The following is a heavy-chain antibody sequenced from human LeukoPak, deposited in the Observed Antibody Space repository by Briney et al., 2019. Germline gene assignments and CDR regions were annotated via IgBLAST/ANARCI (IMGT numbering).Heavy chain of an antibody. CDR1: GYTFTSYD. CDR2: MNPNSGNT. D-gene: IGHD3-3*01. CDR3: ARGRWSGVVPWFVY. Sequence: GASVKVSCKSSGYTFTSYDINWVRRATGQGLEWMGWMNPNSGNTGYAQKFQGRVTITRNTSISTAYMELSSLRSEDTAVYYCARGRWSGVVPWFVYWGQGTLVTVSS. V-gene: IGHV1-8*03. J-gene: IGHJ4*02.